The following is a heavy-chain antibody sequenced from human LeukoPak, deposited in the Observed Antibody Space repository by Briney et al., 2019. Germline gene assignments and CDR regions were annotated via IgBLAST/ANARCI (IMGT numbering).Heavy chain of an antibody. J-gene: IGHJ4*02. CDR3: ARDPLELLVYFDY. Sequence: GGPLRLPCAPSGFACRNFAMHGAGQAPGKGLEWVSVYYRGGSPYLADSVKRRFPIPRDNPQNTLYLQTNSLTVDDTAVYYCARDPLELLVYFDYWGQGTLVTVSS. CDR1: GFACRNFA. V-gene: IGHV3-66*02. D-gene: IGHD1-26*01. CDR2: YYRGGSP.